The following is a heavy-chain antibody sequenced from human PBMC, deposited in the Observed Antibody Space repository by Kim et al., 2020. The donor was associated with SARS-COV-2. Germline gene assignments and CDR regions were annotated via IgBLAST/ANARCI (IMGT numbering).Heavy chain of an antibody. CDR3: ARVLRVWFAVFDP. Sequence: AQKFQGRVTMTRDTSISTAYMELSRLRSDDTAVYYCARVLRVWFAVFDPWGQGTLVTVSS. V-gene: IGHV1-2*02. J-gene: IGHJ5*02. D-gene: IGHD3-10*01.